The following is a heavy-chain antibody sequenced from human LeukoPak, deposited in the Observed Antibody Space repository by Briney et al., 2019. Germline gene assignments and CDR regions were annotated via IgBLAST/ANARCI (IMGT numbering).Heavy chain of an antibody. J-gene: IGHJ6*03. V-gene: IGHV1-69*13. CDR3: ATLPPNSSRRVYYYMDV. CDR1: GGTFSSYA. Sequence: GASVKVSCKASGGTFSSYAISWVRQAPGQGLEWMGGIIPIFGTANYAQKFQGRVTITADESTSTAYMELSSLRSEDTAVYYCATLPPNSSRRVYYYMDVWGKGTTVTVSS. CDR2: IIPIFGTA. D-gene: IGHD6-13*01.